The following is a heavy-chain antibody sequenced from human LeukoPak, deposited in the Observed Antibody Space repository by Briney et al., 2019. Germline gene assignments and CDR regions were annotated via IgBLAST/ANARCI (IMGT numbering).Heavy chain of an antibody. CDR1: GYTFTSYY. Sequence: ASVNVSFKASGYTFTSYYMHWVRQAPGQGLEWMAIINPSSGYTTYPQKFQGRVTMTRDTSTSTVYMELSSLRSEDTAVYYCGRAQGDSGTYPPSDYWGQGTLVTVSS. CDR3: GRAQGDSGTYPPSDY. V-gene: IGHV1-46*01. D-gene: IGHD1-26*01. CDR2: INPSSGYT. J-gene: IGHJ4*02.